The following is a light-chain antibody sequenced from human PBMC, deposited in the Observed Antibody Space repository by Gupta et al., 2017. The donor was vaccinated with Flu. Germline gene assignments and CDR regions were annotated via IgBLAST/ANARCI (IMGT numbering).Light chain of an antibody. Sequence: SSELTQPPSVSVSAGQTASITCSGDKLGDKYACWYQQKPGQSPVLVIYEDTKRPAGIPERFSGSNSGNTATLTISGTQAMDEADYYCQAWDSSRDVVFGGGTKLTVL. CDR2: EDT. J-gene: IGLJ2*01. CDR1: KLGDKY. V-gene: IGLV3-1*01. CDR3: QAWDSSRDVV.